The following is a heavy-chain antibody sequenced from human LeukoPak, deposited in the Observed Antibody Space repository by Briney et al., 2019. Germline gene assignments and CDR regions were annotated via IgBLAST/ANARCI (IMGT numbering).Heavy chain of an antibody. Sequence: GGSLRLSCAASGFTFNTYTMNWVRQAPGKGLEWVSHITASGTAMFYADSVKGRFTISRDNAKNSLYLQRNSLRDEDTAVYYCASSGSYRFDXWXQGTLVTVSS. CDR3: ASSGSYRFDX. CDR2: ITASGTAM. D-gene: IGHD1-26*01. V-gene: IGHV3-48*02. J-gene: IGHJ4*02. CDR1: GFTFNTYT.